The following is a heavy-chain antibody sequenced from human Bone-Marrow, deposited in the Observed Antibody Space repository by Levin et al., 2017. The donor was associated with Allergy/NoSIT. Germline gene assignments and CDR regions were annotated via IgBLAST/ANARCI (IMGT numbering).Heavy chain of an antibody. CDR2: LNSDGSST. D-gene: IGHD4-17*01. CDR3: ARNTVTTGHINDY. CDR1: GFTFSSYW. V-gene: IGHV3-74*01. Sequence: GESLKISCAASGFTFSSYWMQWVRQAPGKGLVWVSRLNSDGSSTSYEDSVKGRFTVSRDNAKSTLYLQMNSLRAEDTAVYYCARNTVTTGHINDYWGQGTLVTVSS. J-gene: IGHJ4*02.